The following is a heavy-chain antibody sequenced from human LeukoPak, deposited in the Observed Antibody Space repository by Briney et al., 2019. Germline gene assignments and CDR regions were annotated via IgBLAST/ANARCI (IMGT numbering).Heavy chain of an antibody. CDR2: IYYSGST. V-gene: IGHV4-4*02. CDR1: GGSISSSNW. CDR3: ASVIAAAGTDYFDY. Sequence: SGTLSLTCAVSGGSISSSNWWSWVRQPPGKGLEWIGSIYYSGSTYYNPSLKSRVTISVDTSKNQFSLKLSSVTAADTAVYYCASVIAAAGTDYFDYWGQGTLVTVSS. D-gene: IGHD6-13*01. J-gene: IGHJ4*02.